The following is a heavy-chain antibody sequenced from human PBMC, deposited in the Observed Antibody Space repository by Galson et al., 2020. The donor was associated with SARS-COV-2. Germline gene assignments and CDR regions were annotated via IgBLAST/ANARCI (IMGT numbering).Heavy chain of an antibody. Sequence: ETSETLSLTCTVSGGSISSSSYYWGWIRQTPGKGLEWIGSIYYSGSTYYNPSLKSRVTISVDTSKNQFSLKLSSVTAADTAVYYCARHPLAGITIFGVASYGMDVWGQGTTVTVSS. CDR2: IYYSGST. D-gene: IGHD3-3*01. CDR3: ARHPLAGITIFGVASYGMDV. J-gene: IGHJ6*02. CDR1: GGSISSSSYY. V-gene: IGHV4-39*01.